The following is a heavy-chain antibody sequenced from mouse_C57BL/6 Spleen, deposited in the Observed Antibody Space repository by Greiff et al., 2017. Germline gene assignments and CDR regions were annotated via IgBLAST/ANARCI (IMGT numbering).Heavy chain of an antibody. Sequence: QVQLQQSGAELVKPGASVKLSCKASGYTFTSYWMQWVKQRPGQGLEWIGEIDPSDSYTNYNQKFKGKATLTVDTSSSTAYMQLSSLTSEDSAVYYCAPSGAMDYWGQGTSVTVSS. V-gene: IGHV1-50*01. CDR2: IDPSDSYT. D-gene: IGHD3-1*01. J-gene: IGHJ4*01. CDR1: GYTFTSYW. CDR3: APSGAMDY.